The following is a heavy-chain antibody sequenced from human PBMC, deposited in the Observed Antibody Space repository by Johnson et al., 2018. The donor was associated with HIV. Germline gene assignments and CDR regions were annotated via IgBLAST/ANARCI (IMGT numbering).Heavy chain of an antibody. Sequence: QVQLVESGGVVVQPGGSLRLSCAASGFTFSSYGMHWVRQAPGKGLEWVAFIRYDGSNKYYADSVKGRFTISRDNSKNTLYLQMNSLRAEDTAVYYCAKGGLWFGESIDAFDIWGQGTMVTVSS. CDR2: IRYDGSNK. D-gene: IGHD3-10*01. CDR1: GFTFSSYG. CDR3: AKGGLWFGESIDAFDI. V-gene: IGHV3-30*02. J-gene: IGHJ3*02.